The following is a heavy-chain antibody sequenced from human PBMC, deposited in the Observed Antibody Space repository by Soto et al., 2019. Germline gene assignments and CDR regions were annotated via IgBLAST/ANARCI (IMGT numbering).Heavy chain of an antibody. Sequence: GESLKISCKGSGYTFTTFWIGWVRQMPVEGLEWMGIIYPGDSDARYSPSFQGQVTISVDKSISTAYLQWSSLKASDSAMYYCARGYCTASICDPWFDPWGQGTLVTVSS. D-gene: IGHD2-8*02. CDR2: IYPGDSDA. CDR3: ARGYCTASICDPWFDP. J-gene: IGHJ5*02. CDR1: GYTFTTFW. V-gene: IGHV5-51*01.